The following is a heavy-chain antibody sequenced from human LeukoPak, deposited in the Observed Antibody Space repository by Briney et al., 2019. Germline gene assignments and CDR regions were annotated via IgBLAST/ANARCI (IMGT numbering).Heavy chain of an antibody. V-gene: IGHV4-39*07. CDR3: ARVMITMVRGVIVGTNWFDP. D-gene: IGHD3-10*01. CDR1: GGSITSNSYY. CDR2: ITYSGST. J-gene: IGHJ5*02. Sequence: SETLSLTCTVSGGSITSNSYYWGWIRQPPGKGLEWIGSITYSGSTYYNPSLKRRVTISIDTSKNQFSLKLSSVTAADTAVYYCARVMITMVRGVIVGTNWFDPWGQGTLVTVSS.